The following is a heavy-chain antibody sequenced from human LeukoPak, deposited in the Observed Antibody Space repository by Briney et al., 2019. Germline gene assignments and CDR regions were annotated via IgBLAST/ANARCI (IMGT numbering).Heavy chain of an antibody. V-gene: IGHV1-2*02. D-gene: IGHD1-26*01. CDR2: INPNSGGT. Sequence: ASVNVSCKASGYTFTAYYVHWVRQAPGQGLEWLGWINPNSGGTNYAQKFQGRVTMTRDTSISTAYMELSRLRSDDTAVYYCALPLVRASNSDYWGQGTLVTVSS. CDR1: GYTFTAYY. J-gene: IGHJ4*02. CDR3: ALPLVRASNSDY.